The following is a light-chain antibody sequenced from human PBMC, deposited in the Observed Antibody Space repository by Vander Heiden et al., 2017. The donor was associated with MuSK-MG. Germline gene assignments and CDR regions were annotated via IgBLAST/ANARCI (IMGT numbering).Light chain of an antibody. CDR2: TSS. Sequence: DIQMTQSPTSLSASVGDTVSITCRASQAISTSLAWYQQKPGKAPKLLLYTSSRLESGVPSRFSGSGSGTDYTLIISSLQPEDFATYYCRQYYNAPWAFGQGTKVEIK. CDR3: RQYYNAPWA. V-gene: IGKV1-NL1*01. CDR1: QAISTS. J-gene: IGKJ1*01.